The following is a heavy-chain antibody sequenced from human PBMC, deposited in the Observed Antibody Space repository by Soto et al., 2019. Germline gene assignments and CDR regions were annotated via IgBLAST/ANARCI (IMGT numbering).Heavy chain of an antibody. CDR3: ATRNYFDSTGYFKY. D-gene: IGHD3-22*01. CDR2: IHQSGST. Sequence: QVQLQESGAGLVKPSGTLSLTCAVSGGSVSTHQWWTWVRQSPGKRLEWIGEIHQSGSTNYNPSLKRRVIXXLXKXXNRFALRLNSVTAADTAMYYCATRNYFDSTGYFKYWGQGTLVTVST. J-gene: IGHJ4*02. V-gene: IGHV4-4*02. CDR1: GGSVSTHQW.